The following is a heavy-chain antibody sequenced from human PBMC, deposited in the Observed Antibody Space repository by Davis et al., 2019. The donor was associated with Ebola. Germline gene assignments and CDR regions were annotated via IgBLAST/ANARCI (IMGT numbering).Heavy chain of an antibody. Sequence: SVKVSCKASGYTFTTYDINWVRQATGQGLEWMGGIIPIFGTANYAQKFQGRVTITADESTNTAYMELTSLKSEDTAVYYCARTVPHSDFWSGLWDHWGQGTLVSVSS. D-gene: IGHD3-3*01. CDR2: IIPIFGTA. V-gene: IGHV1-69*13. CDR3: ARTVPHSDFWSGLWDH. J-gene: IGHJ4*02. CDR1: GYTFTTYD.